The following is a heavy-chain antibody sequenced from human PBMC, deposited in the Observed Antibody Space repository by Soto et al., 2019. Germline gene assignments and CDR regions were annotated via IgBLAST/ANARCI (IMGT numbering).Heavy chain of an antibody. J-gene: IGHJ5*01. V-gene: IGHV3-30*18. Sequence: QVQVVESGGGVVQPGRSLRLSCAASGFTFTSYGMHWVRQAPGKGLEWVAVISYDGSDKQYADSVKGRFTISRDNSKNTLYLQMNSLRAEDTAVYYCAKDRNVLTTTVVDSWGQGTLVTVSS. CDR2: ISYDGSDK. CDR3: AKDRNVLTTTVVDS. CDR1: GFTFTSYG. D-gene: IGHD1-1*01.